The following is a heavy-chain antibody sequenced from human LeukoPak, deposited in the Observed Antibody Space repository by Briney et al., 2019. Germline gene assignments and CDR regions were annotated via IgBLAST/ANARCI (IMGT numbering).Heavy chain of an antibody. CDR3: ARDFYASGFYFWFDP. D-gene: IGHD2/OR15-2a*01. Sequence: SETLSLSCTVSGGSISYYFWGWIRQPAGKGLEWIGRISPSGTTHYNPSLGSRVTMSADTSKNYFSLRLSSVTAADTAVYYCARDFYASGFYFWFDPWGQGMLVTVSS. V-gene: IGHV4-4*07. CDR2: ISPSGTT. CDR1: GGSISYYF. J-gene: IGHJ5*02.